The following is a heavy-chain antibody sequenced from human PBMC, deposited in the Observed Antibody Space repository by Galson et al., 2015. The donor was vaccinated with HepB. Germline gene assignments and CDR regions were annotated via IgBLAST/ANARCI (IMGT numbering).Heavy chain of an antibody. CDR2: INHSGST. J-gene: IGHJ6*03. V-gene: IGHV4-34*01. D-gene: IGHD3-3*01. CDR3: ARLLRGDFWSGFGFGYYYMDV. CDR1: GGSFSGYY. Sequence: LSLTCAVYGGSFSGYYWSWIRQPPGKGLEWIGEINHSGSTNYNPSLKSRVTISVDTSKNQFSLKLSSVTAADTAVYYCARLLRGDFWSGFGFGYYYMDVWGKGTTVTVSS.